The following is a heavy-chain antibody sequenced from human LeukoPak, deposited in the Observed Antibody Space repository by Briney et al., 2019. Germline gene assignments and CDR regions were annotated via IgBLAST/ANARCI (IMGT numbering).Heavy chain of an antibody. J-gene: IGHJ6*04. CDR2: IKQDGSEK. V-gene: IGHV3-7*03. D-gene: IGHD6-13*01. CDR1: GGSISSGGYY. Sequence: ETLSLTCTVSGGSISSGGYYWSWIRQHPGKGLEWVANIKQDGSEKYYVDSVKGRFTISRDNAKNSLYLQMNSLRAEDTAVYYCARVGAAAGTLYYYYGMDVWGKGTTVTVSS. CDR3: ARVGAAAGTLYYYYGMDV.